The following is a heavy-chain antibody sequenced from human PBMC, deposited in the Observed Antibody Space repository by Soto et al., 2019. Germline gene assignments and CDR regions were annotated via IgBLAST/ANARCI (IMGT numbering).Heavy chain of an antibody. V-gene: IGHV3-23*01. CDR1: GFTFSSYA. CDR2: IGESGTPT. CDR3: ARYIPGVRYYGMDV. J-gene: IGHJ6*02. Sequence: EVQLLESGGGLVQPGGSLRLSCAASGFTFSSYAMKWVRQAPGKGLEWVSLIGESGTPTYYADSVKGRFTISRDNSGNTLFLEMYSLRAEDTAVXYCARYIPGVRYYGMDVWGQGTTVTVSS. D-gene: IGHD2-2*01.